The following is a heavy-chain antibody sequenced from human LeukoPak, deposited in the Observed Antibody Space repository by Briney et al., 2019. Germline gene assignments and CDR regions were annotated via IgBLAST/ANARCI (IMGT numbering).Heavy chain of an antibody. J-gene: IGHJ3*02. V-gene: IGHV3-64*01. CDR1: GFTFSSYA. CDR2: ISTNGGRT. Sequence: GGCLRLSCAASGFTFSSYAMHWVRQAPGKGLEYVSTISTNGGRTYYANSVKGRFTISRDNSKNTVYLQMGSLRAEDMAVYYCARERRGDDAFDISGQGTTVTVSS. D-gene: IGHD3-16*01. CDR3: ARERRGDDAFDI.